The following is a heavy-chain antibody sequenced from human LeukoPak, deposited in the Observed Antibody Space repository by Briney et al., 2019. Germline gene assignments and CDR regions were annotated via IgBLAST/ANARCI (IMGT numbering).Heavy chain of an antibody. J-gene: IGHJ4*02. CDR3: ARDRKWSVSCHSDN. CDR2: IIPIFGIA. V-gene: IGHV1-69*04. Sequence: AASVKVYCKASGGTFSSYAISWERQAPGQGLEWMGRIIPIFGIANYAQKFQGRVTLTPDKSTSTSYMEMSSLRSGDTAVYYCARDRKWSVSCHSDNWGQRTLVTVSS. D-gene: IGHD2-15*01. CDR1: GGTFSSYA.